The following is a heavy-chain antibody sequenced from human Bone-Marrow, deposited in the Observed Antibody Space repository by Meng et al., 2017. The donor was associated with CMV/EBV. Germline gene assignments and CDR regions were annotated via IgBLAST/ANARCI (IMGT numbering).Heavy chain of an antibody. CDR2: INHSGST. Sequence: GGSVSGDYWSWIRQPPGKGLEWIGEINHSGSTNYNPSLKSRVTISVDTSKNQFSLKLSSVTAADTAVYYCARGRGRWFGELLYGSDYWGQGTLVTVSS. J-gene: IGHJ4*02. CDR1: GGSVSGDY. CDR3: ARGRGRWFGELLYGSDY. D-gene: IGHD3-10*01. V-gene: IGHV4-34*01.